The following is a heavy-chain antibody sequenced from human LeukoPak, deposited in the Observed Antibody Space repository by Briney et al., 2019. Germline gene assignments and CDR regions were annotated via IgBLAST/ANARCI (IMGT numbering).Heavy chain of an antibody. D-gene: IGHD3-16*01. CDR3: ARRPYGLIRGIGGPTGHWFEA. J-gene: IGHJ5*02. CDR2: INGGGKT. V-gene: IGHV4-34*01. CDR1: GGSFSGYF. Sequence: SETLSLTCAVYGGSFSGYFCSWIRQSPGKGLEWIGEINGGGKTDYNPSLKSRVSMSVDTSKNQFSLRLTSVTAADTAIYYCARRPYGLIRGIGGPTGHWFEAWGQGTLVSVSS.